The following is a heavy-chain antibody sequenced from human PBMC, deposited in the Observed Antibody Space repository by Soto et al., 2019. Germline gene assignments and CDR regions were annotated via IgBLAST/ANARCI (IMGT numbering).Heavy chain of an antibody. CDR1: GYSFTTSG. J-gene: IGHJ6*02. V-gene: IGHV1-18*01. Sequence: QVQLVQSRGEVKKPGASVKVSCKTSGYSFTTSGISWVLKAPVQGLEWMGWISGYNGNTNYAKKLKGRLTMTTDTSTSTAYMERRSLTSDYTAVYYCAREVPAPYYYYGMDVWGQGRTVTGS. CDR2: ISGYNGNT. CDR3: AREVPAPYYYYGMDV.